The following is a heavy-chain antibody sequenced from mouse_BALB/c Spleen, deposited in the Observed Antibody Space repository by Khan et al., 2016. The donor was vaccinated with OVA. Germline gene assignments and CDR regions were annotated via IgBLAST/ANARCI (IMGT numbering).Heavy chain of an antibody. CDR2: IWGGGTT. CDR1: GFSLTDYG. Sequence: VQLQESGPGLVAPSQSLSITCTVSGFSLTDYGVNWIRQPPGKGLEWLGIIWGGGTTYYNSALKSRLSISKDNSKSQVFLKMNSLQTDDTAMYYCAKPFYAHYYAMDYWGPGTSVTVSS. D-gene: IGHD2-10*01. V-gene: IGHV2-6-5*01. J-gene: IGHJ4*01. CDR3: AKPFYAHYYAMDY.